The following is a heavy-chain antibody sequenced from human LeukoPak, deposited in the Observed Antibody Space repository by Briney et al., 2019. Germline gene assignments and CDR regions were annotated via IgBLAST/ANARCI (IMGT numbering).Heavy chain of an antibody. CDR1: GGSISSYY. J-gene: IGHJ4*02. Sequence: PSETLSLTCTVSGGSISSYYWSWIRQPPGKGLEWIGYIYYSGSTNYNPSLKSRVTISVDTSKNQFSLKLSSVTAADTAVYYCARLVAAGGYFDYWGQGTLVTVSS. CDR3: ARLVAAGGYFDY. V-gene: IGHV4-59*08. D-gene: IGHD6-13*01. CDR2: IYYSGST.